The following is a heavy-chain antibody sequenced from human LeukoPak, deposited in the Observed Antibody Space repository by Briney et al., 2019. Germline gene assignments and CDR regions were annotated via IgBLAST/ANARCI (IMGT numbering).Heavy chain of an antibody. Sequence: SETLSLTCAVYGGSFSGYYWSWIRQPPGKGLEWIGEINHSGSTNYNPSLKSRVTISVDTSKNQFSLKLSSVTAADTAVYYCAREATVTRDAFDIWGQGTMVTVSS. J-gene: IGHJ3*02. CDR2: INHSGST. CDR3: AREATVTRDAFDI. CDR1: GGSFSGYY. V-gene: IGHV4-34*01. D-gene: IGHD4-17*01.